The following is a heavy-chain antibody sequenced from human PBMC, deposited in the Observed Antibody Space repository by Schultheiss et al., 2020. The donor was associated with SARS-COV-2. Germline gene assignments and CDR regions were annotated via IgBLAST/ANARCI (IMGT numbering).Heavy chain of an antibody. CDR1: GYTFTSYG. J-gene: IGHJ5*02. CDR2: INTNTGNP. D-gene: IGHD3-10*01. Sequence: ASVKVSCKASGYTFTSYGISWVRQAPGQGLEWMGWINTNTGNPTYAQGFTGRFVFSLDTSVSTAYLQISSLKAEDTAVYYCARDYGSGSYYGDNWFDPWGQGTLVTVSS. CDR3: ARDYGSGSYYGDNWFDP. V-gene: IGHV7-4-1*02.